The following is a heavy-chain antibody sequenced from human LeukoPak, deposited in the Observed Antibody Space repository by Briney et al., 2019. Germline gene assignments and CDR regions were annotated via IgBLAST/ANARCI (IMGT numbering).Heavy chain of an antibody. D-gene: IGHD2-2*01. CDR2: ISGDNT. CDR1: GFTSGDYA. J-gene: IGHJ4*02. Sequence: GRSLRLSCAASGFTSGDYAMHWVRQAPGKGLEWVSLISGDNTYYADSVKGRFTISRDNSKNSLFLQLNSLRTEDTALYYCAKDPGYATYHFDSWGQGTLVTVSS. V-gene: IGHV3-43*02. CDR3: AKDPGYATYHFDS.